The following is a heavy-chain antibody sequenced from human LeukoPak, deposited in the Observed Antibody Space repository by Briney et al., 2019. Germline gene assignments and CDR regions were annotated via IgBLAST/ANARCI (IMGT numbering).Heavy chain of an antibody. Sequence: GGSLRLSCAASGFTFSSYGMSWVRQAPGKGLEWVSAISGSGGSTYYADSVKGRFTISRDNSKNTLYLQMNSLRAEDTAVYYCATGPTQLWPGYNWFDPWGQGTLVTVSS. CDR1: GFTFSSYG. J-gene: IGHJ5*02. CDR3: ATGPTQLWPGYNWFDP. D-gene: IGHD3-16*01. V-gene: IGHV3-23*01. CDR2: ISGSGGST.